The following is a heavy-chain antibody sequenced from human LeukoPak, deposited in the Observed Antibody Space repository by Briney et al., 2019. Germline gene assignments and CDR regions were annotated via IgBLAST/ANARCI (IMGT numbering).Heavy chain of an antibody. V-gene: IGHV3-53*01. D-gene: IGHD1-1*01. Sequence: GGSLRLSHAASGFTVSSNYMSWVRQAPGKGLEWVSVIYSGGSTYYADSVKGRFTISRDNSKNTLYLQMNSLRAEDTALYYCARGIDDGDNWFDPWGQGTLVTVSS. J-gene: IGHJ5*02. CDR3: ARGIDDGDNWFDP. CDR2: IYSGGST. CDR1: GFTVSSNY.